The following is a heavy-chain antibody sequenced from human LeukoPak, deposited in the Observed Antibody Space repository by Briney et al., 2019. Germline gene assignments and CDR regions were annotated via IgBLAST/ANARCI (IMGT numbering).Heavy chain of an antibody. D-gene: IGHD6-13*01. CDR3: AKGSSTWSVDY. CDR1: GFTFSSYD. J-gene: IGHJ4*02. Sequence: PGGSVRLSCAASGFTFSSYDMGGLRQAPGKGRVWVSAVSASGGSTYDADSVKGRITITRDNSKNTLYLQMNSLRAEDTAVYYCAKGSSTWSVDYCGQGTLVTVSS. CDR2: VSASGGST. V-gene: IGHV3-23*01.